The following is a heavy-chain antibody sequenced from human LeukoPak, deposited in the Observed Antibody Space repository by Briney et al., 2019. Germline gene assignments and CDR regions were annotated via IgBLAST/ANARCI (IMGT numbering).Heavy chain of an antibody. CDR3: ARGLRPGVVVVPAAYYYYYGMDV. Sequence: GGSLRLPCAASGFTFSDYYMSWIRQAPGKGLEWVSYISSSSSYTNYADSVKGRFTISRDNAKNSLYLQMNSLRAEDTAVYYCARGLRPGVVVVPAAYYYYYGMDVWGQGTTVTVSS. V-gene: IGHV3-11*05. CDR2: ISSSSSYT. CDR1: GFTFSDYY. D-gene: IGHD2-2*01. J-gene: IGHJ6*02.